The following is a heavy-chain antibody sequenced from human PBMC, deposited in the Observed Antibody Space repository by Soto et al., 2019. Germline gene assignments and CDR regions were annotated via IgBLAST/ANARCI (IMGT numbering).Heavy chain of an antibody. CDR2: IYPSDSDT. V-gene: IGHV5-51*01. CDR3: ARDRGTGSKNNWFDP. Sequence: GESLKISCKASGYSFTNYWIAWVRQMPGKGLEWMGIIYPSDSDTRYSPSFQGQVTISADKSISTAYLQWSSPKASDSAMYYCARDRGTGSKNNWFDPWGQGTLVTVSS. D-gene: IGHD1-1*01. CDR1: GYSFTNYW. J-gene: IGHJ5*02.